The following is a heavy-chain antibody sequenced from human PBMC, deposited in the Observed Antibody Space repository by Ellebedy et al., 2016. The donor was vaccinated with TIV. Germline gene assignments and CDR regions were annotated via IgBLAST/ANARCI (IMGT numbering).Heavy chain of an antibody. D-gene: IGHD3-16*01. J-gene: IGHJ6*02. V-gene: IGHV4-34*01. CDR1: GGSISSYY. CDR2: ITHSGSP. CDR3: ASTGGGVYYGMDV. Sequence: MPSETLSLTCTVSGGSISSYYCTWIRHLPTKALEWIGEITHSGSPNYKTSLKSRVTISVDTSKNQFSLKLSSVTAADTAVDYCASTGGGVYYGMDVWGQGTTVTVSS.